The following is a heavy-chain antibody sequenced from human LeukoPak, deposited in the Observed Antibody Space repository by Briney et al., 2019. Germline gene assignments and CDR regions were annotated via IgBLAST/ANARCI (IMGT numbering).Heavy chain of an antibody. Sequence: SVKVSCKASGGTFSSYAISWVRQAPGQGLEWMGGIIPIFGTANYAQKFQGRVTITTDESTSTAYMELSSLRSEDTAVYYCARGIVVVPAAIPYYYYYMDVWGKGITVTVSS. CDR2: IIPIFGTA. V-gene: IGHV1-69*05. J-gene: IGHJ6*03. CDR1: GGTFSSYA. D-gene: IGHD2-2*02. CDR3: ARGIVVVPAAIPYYYYYMDV.